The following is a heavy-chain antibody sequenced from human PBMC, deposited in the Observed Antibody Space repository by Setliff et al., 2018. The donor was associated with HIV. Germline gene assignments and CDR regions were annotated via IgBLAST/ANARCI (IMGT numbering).Heavy chain of an antibody. CDR3: ASKVYCTNGVCLDAFDI. CDR2: IIPNSGGT. V-gene: IGHV1-2*06. D-gene: IGHD2-8*01. J-gene: IGHJ3*02. CDR1: GYTFTDYY. Sequence: ASVKVSCKASGYTFTDYYMHWVRQAPGQGLEWMGRIIPNSGGTNYAQKFQGRVTMTRDTSISTAYMELSRLRSDDTAVYYCASKVYCTNGVCLDAFDIWGQGTKVTVSS.